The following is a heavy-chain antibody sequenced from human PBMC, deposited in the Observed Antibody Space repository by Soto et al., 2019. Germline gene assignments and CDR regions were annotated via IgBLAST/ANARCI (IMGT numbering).Heavy chain of an antibody. J-gene: IGHJ4*02. Sequence: SETLSLTCAVYGGSFSGYYWSWIRQPPGKGLEWIGEINHSGSTNYNPSLKSRVTISVDTSKNQFSLKLSSVTAADTAVYYCARRTGVVAAAGIPNFDYWGQGTLVTVSS. V-gene: IGHV4-34*01. CDR1: GGSFSGYY. CDR3: ARRTGVVAAAGIPNFDY. CDR2: INHSGST. D-gene: IGHD6-13*01.